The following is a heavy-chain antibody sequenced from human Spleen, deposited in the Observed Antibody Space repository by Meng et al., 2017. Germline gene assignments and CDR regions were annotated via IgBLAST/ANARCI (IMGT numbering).Heavy chain of an antibody. V-gene: IGHV3-11*04. Sequence: GGSLRLSCAASGFTFSNAWMSWVRQAPGKGLEWVSYISSSGSTIYYADSVKGRFTISRDNAKNSLYLQMNSLRAEDTAVYYCASQIIMVRGVDIIEFVPWGQGTLVTVSS. J-gene: IGHJ5*02. CDR3: ASQIIMVRGVDIIEFVP. CDR2: ISSSGSTI. D-gene: IGHD3-10*01. CDR1: GFTFSNAW.